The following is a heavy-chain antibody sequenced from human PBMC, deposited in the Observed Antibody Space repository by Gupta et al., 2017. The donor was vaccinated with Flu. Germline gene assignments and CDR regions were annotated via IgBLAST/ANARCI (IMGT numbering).Heavy chain of an antibody. D-gene: IGHD2-2*01. J-gene: IGHJ5*02. Sequence: QEQLQQWGAGLLTPSKPLSLTCVINGGSSRGYYWRWVRQPPGTGREWMGEIKDIGGTNTNPSLKSRVTRSVDTSKNQFYLNLSSVTAADTGVYYCARGLGHCTSTTCLNWFDPWGQGTLVTVSS. CDR2: IKDIGGT. V-gene: IGHV4-34*01. CDR3: ARGLGHCTSTTCLNWFDP. CDR1: GGSSRGYY.